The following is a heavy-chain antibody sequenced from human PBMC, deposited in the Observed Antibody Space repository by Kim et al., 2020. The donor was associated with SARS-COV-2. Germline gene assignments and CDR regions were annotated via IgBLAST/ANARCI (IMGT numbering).Heavy chain of an antibody. CDR1: GFTFSSYS. V-gene: IGHV3-48*02. CDR2: IDSSSSTI. CDR3: VRSNVPTPIYYFDS. D-gene: IGHD2-2*01. Sequence: GSLRLSCVASGFTFSSYSMNWVRQAPGKGPQWVSYIDSSSSTIYYSDSVKGRFTISRDNAKNSLYLQMNSLRHEDTAVYYCVRSNVPTPIYYFDSWGQGTLVTVSS. J-gene: IGHJ4*02.